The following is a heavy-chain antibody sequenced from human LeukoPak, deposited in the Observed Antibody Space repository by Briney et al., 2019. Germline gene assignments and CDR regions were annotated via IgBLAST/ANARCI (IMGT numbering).Heavy chain of an antibody. CDR3: AGAPRLAVAGTNYFDY. CDR1: GFTFSSYG. J-gene: IGHJ4*02. CDR2: IWYDGSNK. D-gene: IGHD6-19*01. V-gene: IGHV3-33*01. Sequence: GGSLRLSCAASGFTFSSYGMHWVRQAPGKGLEWVAVIWYDGSNKYYADSVKGRFTISRDNAKNSLYLQMNSLRAEDTAVYYCAGAPRLAVAGTNYFDYWGQGTLVTVSS.